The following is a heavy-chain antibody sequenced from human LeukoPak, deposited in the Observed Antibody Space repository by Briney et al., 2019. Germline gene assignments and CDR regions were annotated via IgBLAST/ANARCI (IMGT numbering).Heavy chain of an antibody. CDR3: ARRNDILTGYYYSFDY. J-gene: IGHJ4*02. D-gene: IGHD3-9*01. CDR1: GASISSSPYY. CDR2: VYYSGGT. V-gene: IGHV4-39*01. Sequence: SETLSLTCTVSGASISSSPYYWGWIRRPPGKGLEWLASVYYSGGTYYNPSLKGRVTISVDTSRSQFSLKLSSVTAADTAVYYCARRNDILTGYYYSFDYWGQGTLVTVSS.